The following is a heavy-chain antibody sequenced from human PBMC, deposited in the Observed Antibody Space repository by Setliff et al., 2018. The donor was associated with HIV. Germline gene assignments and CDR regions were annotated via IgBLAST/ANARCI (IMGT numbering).Heavy chain of an antibody. CDR3: ARGKQWLPHVY. D-gene: IGHD6-19*01. Sequence: SETLSLTCAVYGGSFSGYYWTRIRQPPGKGLEWIGEINHSGSTNYNPSLKSRVTISIDTFKNQFSLNMSSVTAADTAVYYCARGKQWLPHVYWGQGTLVTVS. CDR1: GGSFSGYY. V-gene: IGHV4-34*01. J-gene: IGHJ4*02. CDR2: INHSGST.